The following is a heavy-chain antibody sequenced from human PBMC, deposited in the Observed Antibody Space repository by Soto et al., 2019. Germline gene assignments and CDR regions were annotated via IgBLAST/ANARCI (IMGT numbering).Heavy chain of an antibody. V-gene: IGHV1-69*01. Sequence: QVQLVQSGAEVKKPGSSVKVSCKASGGTFSSYAISWVRQAPGQGLEWMGGIIPIFGTANYAQKFQGRVTITADESTSTAYMELSSLRSEDTAVYYCASSPRGGATSPQYFDYWGQGTLVTVSS. D-gene: IGHD1-26*01. CDR1: GGTFSSYA. J-gene: IGHJ4*02. CDR3: ASSPRGGATSPQYFDY. CDR2: IIPIFGTA.